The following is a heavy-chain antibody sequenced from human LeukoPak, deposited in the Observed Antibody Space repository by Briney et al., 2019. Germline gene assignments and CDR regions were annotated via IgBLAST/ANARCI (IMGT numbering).Heavy chain of an antibody. Sequence: ASVKVSCKASGYTFTSYGISWVRQAPGQGLEWMGWISAYNGNTNYAQKLQGRVTMTTDTSTSIAYMELRSLRSDDTAVYYCASHYCSSTSCYADYGMDVWGKGTTVTVSS. CDR2: ISAYNGNT. D-gene: IGHD2-2*01. V-gene: IGHV1-18*04. J-gene: IGHJ6*04. CDR1: GYTFTSYG. CDR3: ASHYCSSTSCYADYGMDV.